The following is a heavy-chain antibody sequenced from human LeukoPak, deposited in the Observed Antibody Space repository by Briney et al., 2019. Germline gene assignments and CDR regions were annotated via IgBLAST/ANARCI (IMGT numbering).Heavy chain of an antibody. CDR1: GYTFTSYY. Sequence: ASVKVSCKASGYTFTSYYMRWVRQAPGQGLEWMGIINPSGGSTRYAQKFQGRVTMTRDMSTSTVYMELSSLRSEDTAVYYCARDGDYSSSSGNFDYWGQGTLVTVSS. V-gene: IGHV1-46*01. CDR2: INPSGGST. J-gene: IGHJ4*02. CDR3: ARDGDYSSSSGNFDY. D-gene: IGHD6-6*01.